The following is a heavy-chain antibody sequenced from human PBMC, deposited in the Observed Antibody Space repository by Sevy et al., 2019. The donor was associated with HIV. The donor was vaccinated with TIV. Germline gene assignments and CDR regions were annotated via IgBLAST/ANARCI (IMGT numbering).Heavy chain of an antibody. CDR2: ISYDGSNK. Sequence: GGSLRLSCAASGFTFSSYGMHWVRHAPGKGLEWVAVISYDGSNKYYADSVKGRFTISRDNSKNTLYLQMNSLRAEDTAVYYCANGLRFLEWLLFDYWGQGTLVTVSS. J-gene: IGHJ4*02. V-gene: IGHV3-30*18. CDR3: ANGLRFLEWLLFDY. CDR1: GFTFSSYG. D-gene: IGHD3-3*01.